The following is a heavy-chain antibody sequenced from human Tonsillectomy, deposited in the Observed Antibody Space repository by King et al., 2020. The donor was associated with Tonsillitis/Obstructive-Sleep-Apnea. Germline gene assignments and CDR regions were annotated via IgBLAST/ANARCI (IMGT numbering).Heavy chain of an antibody. CDR2: ISYDGSNK. D-gene: IGHD6-19*01. Sequence: VQLVESGGGVVQPGRSLRLSCAASGFTFSTYAMHWVRQAPGKGLEWVALISYDGSNKYYADSVKGRFTISRDNSKNTLYLQMNSLRAEDTAVYYCARGGAGERLAEFDYWGQGTLVTVSS. CDR3: ARGGAGERLAEFDY. CDR1: GFTFSTYA. V-gene: IGHV3-30*04. J-gene: IGHJ4*02.